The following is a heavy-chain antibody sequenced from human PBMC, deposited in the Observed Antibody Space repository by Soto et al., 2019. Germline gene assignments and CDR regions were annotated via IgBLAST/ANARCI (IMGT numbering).Heavy chain of an antibody. D-gene: IGHD2-15*01. V-gene: IGHV3-30*18. CDR1: GFTFSSYG. J-gene: IGHJ6*02. CDR2: ISYDGSNK. Sequence: GGSLRLSCAASGFTFSSYGMHWVRQAPGKGLEWVAVISYDGSNKYYADSVKGRFTISRDNSKNSLYLQMNSLRTEDTALYYCAKESRRYCSGGSCYSHGMDVWGQGTTVTVSS. CDR3: AKESRRYCSGGSCYSHGMDV.